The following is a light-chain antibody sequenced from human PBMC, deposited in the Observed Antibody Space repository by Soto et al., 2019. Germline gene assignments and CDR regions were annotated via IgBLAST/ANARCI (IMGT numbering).Light chain of an antibody. CDR1: ISDVGGYNY. CDR3: SSYTSSSTLGV. Sequence: QSALTQPASVSGSPGQSITISCTGSISDVGGYNYVSWYQQQPGKAPTLMMYEVTHRPSGVSNRFSGSKSGNTASLTISGLQAEDEADYYCSSYTSSSTLGVFGTGTKVTVL. J-gene: IGLJ1*01. V-gene: IGLV2-14*01. CDR2: EVT.